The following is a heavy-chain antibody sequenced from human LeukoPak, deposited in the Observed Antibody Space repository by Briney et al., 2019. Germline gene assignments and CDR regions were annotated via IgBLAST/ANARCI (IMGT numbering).Heavy chain of an antibody. CDR3: ARLWSYCSGRSCYSYYFDY. D-gene: IGHD2-15*01. CDR1: GYSFPNYW. Sequence: GESLKISCKGSGYSFPNYWIGWVRQMPGKGLEWMAIIYPDDSDTTYSPSFQGQVTISADRSIRTAYLQWSSLKASDTAIYYCARLWSYCSGRSCYSYYFDYWGQGTLVTVSS. J-gene: IGHJ4*02. V-gene: IGHV5-51*01. CDR2: IYPDDSDT.